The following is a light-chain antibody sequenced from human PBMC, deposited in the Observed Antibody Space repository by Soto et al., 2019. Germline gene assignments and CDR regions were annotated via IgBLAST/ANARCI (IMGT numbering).Light chain of an antibody. CDR2: WAS. J-gene: IGKJ1*01. Sequence: DIVMTQSPDSLAVSLGERATINCKSSQSVLYSSNNKNYLAWYQQKPGQPPKLLIYWASTRESGVPDRFSGSGSGTESTLTISSLQAEDVAVYYCQQYYSTPWTFGQGTKVDIK. CDR3: QQYYSTPWT. CDR1: QSVLYSSNNKNY. V-gene: IGKV4-1*01.